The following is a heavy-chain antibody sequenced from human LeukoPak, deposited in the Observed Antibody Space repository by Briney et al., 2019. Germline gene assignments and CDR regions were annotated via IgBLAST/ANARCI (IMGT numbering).Heavy chain of an antibody. CDR1: GGSISSSNW. V-gene: IGHV4-4*02. CDR3: AEWELLLGWFDP. J-gene: IGHJ5*02. Sequence: PSETLSLTCAVSGGSISSSNWWSWVRQPPGKGLEWIGEIYHSGSTNYNPSLKSRVTISVDKSKNQFSLKLSSVTAADTAVYYCAEWELLLGWFDPWGQGALVTVSS. D-gene: IGHD1-26*01. CDR2: IYHSGST.